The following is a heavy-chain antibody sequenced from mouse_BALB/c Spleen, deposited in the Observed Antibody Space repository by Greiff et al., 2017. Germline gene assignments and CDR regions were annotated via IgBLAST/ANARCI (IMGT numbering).Heavy chain of an antibody. CDR3: ACYGNYGEYFDY. CDR1: GFNIKDTY. CDR2: IDPANGNT. D-gene: IGHD2-1*01. V-gene: IGHV14-3*02. Sequence: EVQLQQSGAELVKPGASVKLSCTASGFNIKDTYMHWVKQRPEQGLEWIGRIDPANGNTKYDPKFQGKATITADTSSNTAYLQLSSLTSEDTAVYYCACYGNYGEYFDYWGQGTTLTVSS. J-gene: IGHJ2*01.